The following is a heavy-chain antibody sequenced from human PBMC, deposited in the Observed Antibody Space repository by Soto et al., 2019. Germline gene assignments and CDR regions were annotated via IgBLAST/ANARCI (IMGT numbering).Heavy chain of an antibody. V-gene: IGHV4-30-2*01. J-gene: IGHJ4*02. CDR2: INHLETT. CDR1: GASITFGGYS. D-gene: IGHD1-26*01. CDR3: ARGGGSDSFDY. Sequence: SETLSLTCTVSGASITFGGYSWSWIRQTPGKGLEWIGYINHLETTFYNPSFESRLTLSIDRAKNQFSLKLHSMSAADRAVYFCARGGGSDSFDYWGQGTLVTVS.